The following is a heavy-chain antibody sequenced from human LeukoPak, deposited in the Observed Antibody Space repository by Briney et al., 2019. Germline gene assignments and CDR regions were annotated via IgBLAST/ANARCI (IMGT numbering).Heavy chain of an antibody. Sequence: GGSLRLSCAASGFTFSSYGMHWVRQAPGKGLEWVAFIRYDGSKKYYADSVKGRFTISRDNSKNTLYLQMNSLRAEDTAVYYCAKGLFEYSSGWYYFDYWGQGTLVTVSS. V-gene: IGHV3-30*02. CDR3: AKGLFEYSSGWYYFDY. D-gene: IGHD6-19*01. CDR2: IRYDGSKK. CDR1: GFTFSSYG. J-gene: IGHJ4*02.